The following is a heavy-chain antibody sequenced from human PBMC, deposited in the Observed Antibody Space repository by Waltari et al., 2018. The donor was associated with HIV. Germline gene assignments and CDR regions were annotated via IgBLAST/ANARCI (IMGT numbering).Heavy chain of an antibody. CDR3: AKGRGSYRLNYFDH. Sequence: VHLLESGGGLVQPGGSLRLSCAASGSTFSAYAMIWVRQAPGRGLEWVSGISDSGITYYTDSVKGRFTISRDNSKDTLYLQINSLRVEDAAIYYCAKGRGSYRLNYFDHWGRGTLVTVSS. V-gene: IGHV3-23*01. CDR2: ISDSGIT. CDR1: GSTFSAYA. D-gene: IGHD3-16*02. J-gene: IGHJ4*02.